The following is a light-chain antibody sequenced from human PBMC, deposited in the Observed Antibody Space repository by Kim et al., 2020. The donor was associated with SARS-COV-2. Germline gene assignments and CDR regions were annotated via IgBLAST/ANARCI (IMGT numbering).Light chain of an antibody. CDR1: QSVISNY. CDR3: QQFGGSPQYT. Sequence: SPAERATLSCRASQSVISNYLAWYQHKPGQPPRLLMYATSTRATGIPDRFSGSGSGTDFTLTISRLEPEDFAVYFCQQFGGSPQYTFGQGTKLEI. CDR2: ATS. V-gene: IGKV3-20*01. J-gene: IGKJ2*01.